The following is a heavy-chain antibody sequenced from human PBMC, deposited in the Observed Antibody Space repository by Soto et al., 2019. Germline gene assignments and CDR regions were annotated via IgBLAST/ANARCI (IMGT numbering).Heavy chain of an antibody. CDR3: ARGPRYCSSPSCTSWDY. V-gene: IGHV1-8*01. D-gene: IGHD2-2*01. CDR1: GYTFTTHD. CDR2: MNPRSGNT. Sequence: QVQLVQSGAEVKKPGASVKVSCEASGYTFTTHDINWVRQATGQGLEWMGWMNPRSGNTGEGQKFQGRLTMTSNTSTGTAYMELSGLTSEDTAVYCCARGPRYCSSPSCTSWDYWGQGTLVTVSS. J-gene: IGHJ4*02.